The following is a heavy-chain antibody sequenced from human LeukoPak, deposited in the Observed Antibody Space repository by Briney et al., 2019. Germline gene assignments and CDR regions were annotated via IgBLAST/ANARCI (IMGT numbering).Heavy chain of an antibody. J-gene: IGHJ3*02. V-gene: IGHV1-18*01. CDR2: ISAYNGNT. Sequence: RAASVKVSCKASGYTFTSYGISWVRQAPGQGLEWMGWISAYNGNTNYAQKLQGRVTMTTDTSTSTAYMELRSLRSDDTAVYYCARAPTHLNAFDIWGQGTMVTVSS. CDR3: ARAPTHLNAFDI. CDR1: GYTFTSYG.